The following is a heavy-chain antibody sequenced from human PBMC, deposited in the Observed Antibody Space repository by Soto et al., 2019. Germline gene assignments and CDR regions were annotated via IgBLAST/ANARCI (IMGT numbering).Heavy chain of an antibody. V-gene: IGHV1-2*02. J-gene: IGHJ5*02. CDR1: RYIFTAYF. D-gene: IGHD1-1*01. Sequence: QVQLVQSGAEVKKPGASVKVSCKAPRYIFTAYFMHWVRQDPGQGLEWMGWITPNNGTTHYGLSFQGRVTMTRDTSISTAYMELSSLRSDDTAVYYCASHDPGARFDPWGQGTLVIDSS. CDR2: ITPNNGTT. CDR3: ASHDPGARFDP.